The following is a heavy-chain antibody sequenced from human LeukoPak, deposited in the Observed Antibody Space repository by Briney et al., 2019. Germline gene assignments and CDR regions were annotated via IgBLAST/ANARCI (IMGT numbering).Heavy chain of an antibody. CDR3: ARFWSGYLPDY. J-gene: IGHJ4*02. D-gene: IGHD3-3*01. CDR1: GYNFNTYD. V-gene: IGHV1-18*01. CDR2: ITAKNGNT. Sequence: VASVKVSYKGSGYNFNTYDISWVRQAPGQGLEWMGWITAKNGNTNYAERLQDRVTMTTDTSTSTAYMELRSLRCDDTAVYYCARFWSGYLPDYWGQGTLVTVSS.